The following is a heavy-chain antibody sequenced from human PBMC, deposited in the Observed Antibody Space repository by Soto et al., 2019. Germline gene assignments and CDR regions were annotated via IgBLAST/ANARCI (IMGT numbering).Heavy chain of an antibody. V-gene: IGHV3-15*07. CDR3: TTDRRPAVDQNYYYYYGMDV. CDR2: IKSKTDGGTT. CDR1: GFTFSNAW. D-gene: IGHD6-6*01. Sequence: GGSLRLSCAASGFTFSNAWMNWVRQAPGKGLEWVGRIKSKTDGGTTDYAAPVKGRFTISRDDSKNTLYLQMNSLKTEDTAVYYCTTDRRPAVDQNYYYYYGMDVWGQGTTVTVSS. J-gene: IGHJ6*02.